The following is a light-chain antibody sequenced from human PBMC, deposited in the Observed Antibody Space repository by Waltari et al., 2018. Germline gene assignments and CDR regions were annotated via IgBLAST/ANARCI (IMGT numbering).Light chain of an antibody. J-gene: IGLJ3*02. CDR1: SSDLGAYNY. V-gene: IGLV2-11*01. Sequence: QSALTQPRSVSGSPGQSVTISCTGTSSDLGAYNYVSWYQQHPGKAPKLMIYDVAKRPSGVPVRFSGSKSGDTASLTISGLQTEDEADYYCCSYAGSYTLGVFGGGTKLTVL. CDR2: DVA. CDR3: CSYAGSYTLGV.